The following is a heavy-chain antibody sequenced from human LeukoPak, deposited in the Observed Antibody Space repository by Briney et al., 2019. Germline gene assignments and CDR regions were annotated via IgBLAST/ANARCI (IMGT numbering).Heavy chain of an antibody. CDR3: ARDPGSGYEEHFDY. CDR1: GFIFSDYY. J-gene: IGHJ4*02. V-gene: IGHV3-11*01. CDR2: ISSSGSTM. D-gene: IGHD5-12*01. Sequence: PGGSLRLSCAASGFIFSDYYMSWIRQAPGKGLEWVSYISSSGSTMYYTDPVKGRSTISRDNAKDSLYLQMNSLRAEDTAVYYCARDPGSGYEEHFDYWGQGTLVTVSS.